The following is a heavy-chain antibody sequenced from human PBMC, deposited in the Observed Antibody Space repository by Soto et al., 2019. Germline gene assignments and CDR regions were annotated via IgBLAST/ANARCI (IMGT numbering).Heavy chain of an antibody. D-gene: IGHD2-15*01. CDR2: IYHNGNT. J-gene: IGHJ5*02. CDR3: AKIYCSGGSCYPAWFDP. Sequence: TSGKGLEWIGHIYHNGNTNYNPSLKSRVTISIDTSKTHCSLKLNSVTAADTAVYYCAKIYCSGGSCYPAWFDPWGQGILVTVS. V-gene: IGHV4-59*08.